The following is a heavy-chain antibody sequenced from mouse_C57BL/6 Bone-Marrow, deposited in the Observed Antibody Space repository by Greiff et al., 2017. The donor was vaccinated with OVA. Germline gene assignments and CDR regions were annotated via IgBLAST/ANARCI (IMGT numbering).Heavy chain of an antibody. CDR3: ARRTTVVGAPFDY. Sequence: VHVKQSVAELVRPGASVKLSCTASGFNIKNTYMHWVKQRPEKGLEWIGRIDPANGNTKYAPKFQGKATITADTSSNTAYLQLSSLTSEDTAIYYCARRTTVVGAPFDYWGQGTTLTVSS. V-gene: IGHV14-3*01. CDR2: IDPANGNT. J-gene: IGHJ2*01. D-gene: IGHD1-1*01. CDR1: GFNIKNTY.